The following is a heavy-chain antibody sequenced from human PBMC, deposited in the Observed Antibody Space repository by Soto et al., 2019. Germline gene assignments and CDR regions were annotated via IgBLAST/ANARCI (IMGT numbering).Heavy chain of an antibody. D-gene: IGHD1-20*01. CDR1: GFAFKNYE. CDR3: ARDIDNRDYYYGLDV. V-gene: IGHV3-48*03. Sequence: GGSLRLSCVASGFAFKNYEMNWVRQAPGKGLEWISYISNSGNTIYVADSMRGRFTISRDNAKNSLFLQMNSLRADDTAVYYCARDIDNRDYYYGLDVWGQGTTVTVSS. J-gene: IGHJ6*02. CDR2: ISNSGNTI.